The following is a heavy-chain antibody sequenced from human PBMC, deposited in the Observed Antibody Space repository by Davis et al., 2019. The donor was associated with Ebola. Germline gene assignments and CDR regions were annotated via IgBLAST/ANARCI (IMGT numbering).Heavy chain of an antibody. D-gene: IGHD7-27*01. CDR3: ARDLGNYGMDV. Sequence: SETLSLTCTVSGGSVSSGSYYWSWIRQPPGKGLEWIGYIYYSGSTNYNPSLKSRVTISVDTSKNQFSLKLSSVTAADTAVYYCARDLGNYGMDVWGQGTTVTVSS. CDR1: GGSVSSGSYY. J-gene: IGHJ6*02. V-gene: IGHV4-61*01. CDR2: IYYSGST.